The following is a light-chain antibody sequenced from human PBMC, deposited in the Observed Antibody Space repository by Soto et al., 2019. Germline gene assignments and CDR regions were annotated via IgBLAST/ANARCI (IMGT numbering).Light chain of an antibody. V-gene: IGKV3-20*01. J-gene: IGKJ1*01. CDR2: GAF. CDR1: QSVSSTY. Sequence: EIVLTQSPGTLSLSPGERVTLSCRASQSVSSTYLAWYQHKPGQAPRLLIYGAFSRATGIPDRFSGSGSGTDFTLTISRLEPEDFEVYYCHQYGSSPWTFGQGTKVDIK. CDR3: HQYGSSPWT.